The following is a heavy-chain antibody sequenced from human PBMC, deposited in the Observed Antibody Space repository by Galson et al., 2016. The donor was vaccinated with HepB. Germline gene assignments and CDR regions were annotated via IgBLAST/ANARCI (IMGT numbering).Heavy chain of an antibody. V-gene: IGHV3-33*01. CDR2: IGHDGRNE. D-gene: IGHD2-15*01. Sequence: SLRLSCAASGFIFSQYGMHWVRQAPGKGLESVAVIGHDGRNEYYVDSVKGRFTISRDNSKSTLYVQMNNLRVEDTAVYYCSRGSQDDIEVDGDLEQDYWGQGTLVTVSS. CDR3: SRGSQDDIEVDGDLEQDY. J-gene: IGHJ4*02. CDR1: GFIFSQYG.